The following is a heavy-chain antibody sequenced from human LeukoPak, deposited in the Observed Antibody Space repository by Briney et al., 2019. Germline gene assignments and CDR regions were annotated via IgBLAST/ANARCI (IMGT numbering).Heavy chain of an antibody. Sequence: PGGSLRLSCAASGFTFSSYGMHWVRQAPGKGLEWVAVISYDGSNKYYADSVKGRFTISRDNSKNTLYLQMNSLRAEDTAVYYCAKGFFSVDAFDIWGQGTMVTVSS. V-gene: IGHV3-30*18. J-gene: IGHJ3*02. D-gene: IGHD2/OR15-2a*01. CDR1: GFTFSSYG. CDR2: ISYDGSNK. CDR3: AKGFFSVDAFDI.